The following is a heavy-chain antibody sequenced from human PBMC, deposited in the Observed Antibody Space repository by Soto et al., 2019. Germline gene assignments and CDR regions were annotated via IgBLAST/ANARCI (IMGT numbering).Heavy chain of an antibody. CDR2: ISTYNGNT. CDR1: GYTFTSYG. CDR3: ARDYPISSGWYRCDY. Sequence: ASVKVSCKASGYTFTSYGISWVRQAPGQGLEWMGWISTYNGNTNYAQKFQGRVTMTTDTSTSTAYMELRSLRSDDTAVYYCARDYPISSGWYRCDYWGQGTLVTVSS. V-gene: IGHV1-18*01. D-gene: IGHD6-19*01. J-gene: IGHJ4*02.